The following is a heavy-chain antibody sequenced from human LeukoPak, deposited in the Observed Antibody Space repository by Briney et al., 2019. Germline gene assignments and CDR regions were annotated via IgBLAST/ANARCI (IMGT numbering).Heavy chain of an antibody. V-gene: IGHV3-23*01. CDR1: GCTFSRYA. CDR2: LGNSA. Sequence: PGGSLRLSCAASGCTFSRYAMSWIRQAPGKGLEWVSTLGNSAHYADSVKGRFPISRDNSKNTLYLQMNSLRADDTAVYYCANHGVYSGSYSMDVWGQGTTVIVSS. CDR3: ANHGVYSGSYSMDV. D-gene: IGHD1-26*01. J-gene: IGHJ6*02.